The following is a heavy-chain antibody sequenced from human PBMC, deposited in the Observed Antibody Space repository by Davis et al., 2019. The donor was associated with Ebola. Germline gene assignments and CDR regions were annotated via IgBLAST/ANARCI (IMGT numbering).Heavy chain of an antibody. CDR2: ISSNGGST. CDR1: GFTFSSYA. Sequence: GGFLRLSCAASGFTFSSYAMHWVRQAPGKGLEYVSAISSNGGSTYYANSVKGRFTISRDNSKNTLYLQMGSLRAEDMAVYYCARSLKYNWNDVYYGMDVWGQGTTVTVSS. D-gene: IGHD1-20*01. V-gene: IGHV3-64*01. J-gene: IGHJ6*02. CDR3: ARSLKYNWNDVYYGMDV.